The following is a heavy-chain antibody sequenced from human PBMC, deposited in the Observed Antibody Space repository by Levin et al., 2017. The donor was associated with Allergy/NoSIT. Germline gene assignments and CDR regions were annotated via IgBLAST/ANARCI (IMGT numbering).Heavy chain of an antibody. V-gene: IGHV3-11*05. CDR2: ISRGNSYT. CDR1: GFIVSDSY. CDR3: ARGRVPNDY. J-gene: IGHJ4*02. D-gene: IGHD3-10*01. Sequence: GGSLRLSCAASGFIVSDSYMSWIRQAPGKGLEWVSYISRGNSYTNYLDSVKGRFTISRDNAKNSLYLQMNGLRAEDTAIYYCARGRVPNDYWGQGTLVTVSS.